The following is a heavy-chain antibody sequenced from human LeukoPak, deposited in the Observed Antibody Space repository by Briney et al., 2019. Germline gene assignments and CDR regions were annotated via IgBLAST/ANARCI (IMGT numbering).Heavy chain of an antibody. D-gene: IGHD6-19*01. CDR2: ISYDGSNK. J-gene: IGHJ4*02. V-gene: IGHV3-30*18. Sequence: PGGSLRLSCAASGFTFSSYGMHWVRQAPGKGLEWVAVISYDGSNKYYADSVKGRFTISRDNSKNTLYLQMNSLRAEDTAVYYCAKGTKWLAPDFDYWGQGTLVTVSS. CDR1: GFTFSSYG. CDR3: AKGTKWLAPDFDY.